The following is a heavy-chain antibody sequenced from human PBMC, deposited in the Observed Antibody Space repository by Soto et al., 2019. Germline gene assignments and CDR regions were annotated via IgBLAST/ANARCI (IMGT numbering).Heavy chain of an antibody. Sequence: QVQLVESGGGVVQPGRSLRLSCAASGFTFSSYGMHWVRQAPGKGLQWVAVISYDGSNKYYADSVKGRFTISRDNSKXXXXXXXXXXXXXXXXXXXXXXXXXFGDYWGQGTLVTVSS. J-gene: IGHJ4*02. D-gene: IGHD3-10*01. CDR3: XXXXXFGDY. CDR1: GFTFSSYG. V-gene: IGHV3-30*03. CDR2: ISYDGSNK.